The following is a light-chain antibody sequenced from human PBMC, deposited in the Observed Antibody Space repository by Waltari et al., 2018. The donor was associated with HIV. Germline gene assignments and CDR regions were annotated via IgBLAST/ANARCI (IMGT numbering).Light chain of an antibody. V-gene: IGKV1-5*03. CDR3: QQYNSDPS. CDR1: QDVSNW. Sequence: DIHMTQSPSTLSAFIGDRVTVTCRASQDVSNWLAGYQQKPGKAPKLLIHKASVLENGVSLRFSGSGFGTEFTLIIDSLEPDDFATYYCQQYNSDPSFGQGTRLEMK. CDR2: KAS. J-gene: IGKJ5*01.